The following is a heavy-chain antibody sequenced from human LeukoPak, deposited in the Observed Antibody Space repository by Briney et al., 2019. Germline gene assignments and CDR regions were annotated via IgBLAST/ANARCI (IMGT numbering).Heavy chain of an antibody. J-gene: IGHJ4*02. V-gene: IGHV3-23*01. Sequence: GGSLRLSCAASGFTFSSYSMNWVRQAPGKGLEWVSAISGSGGSTYYADSVKGRFTISRDNSKNTLYLQMNSLRAEDTAVYYCAKSLWFGESIRYFDYWGQGTLVTVSS. CDR1: GFTFSSYS. D-gene: IGHD3-10*01. CDR3: AKSLWFGESIRYFDY. CDR2: ISGSGGST.